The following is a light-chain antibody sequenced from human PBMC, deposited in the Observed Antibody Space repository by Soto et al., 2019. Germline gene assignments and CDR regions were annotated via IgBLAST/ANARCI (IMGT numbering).Light chain of an antibody. J-gene: IGKJ1*01. CDR1: QSISPW. CDR3: QHYKTYSRT. Sequence: DIQMTQSPSTLSASVGDRVTITCRASQSISPWLAWYQQKPGRAPKLLIYKASNLESGVPSRFSGSGSGTEFTLTISSLQADDFATYYCQHYKTYSRTFGQGTKVEIK. V-gene: IGKV1-5*03. CDR2: KAS.